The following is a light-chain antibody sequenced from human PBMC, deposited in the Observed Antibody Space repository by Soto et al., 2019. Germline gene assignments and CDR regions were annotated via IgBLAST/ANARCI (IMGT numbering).Light chain of an antibody. CDR2: GAS. Sequence: EIVLTQSPGTLSLSPGERATLSCRASQSVSSSYLAWYQQKPGQAPRLLIFGASSRATDIPDKFSGSGSGTDFTLTISRLETEDFAVYYCQQYGSSPITFGQGTRLEI. CDR3: QQYGSSPIT. V-gene: IGKV3-20*01. J-gene: IGKJ5*01. CDR1: QSVSSSY.